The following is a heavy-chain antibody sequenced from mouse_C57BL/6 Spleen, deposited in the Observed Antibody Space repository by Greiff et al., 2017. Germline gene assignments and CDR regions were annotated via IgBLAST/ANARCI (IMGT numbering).Heavy chain of an antibody. V-gene: IGHV1-53*01. CDR3: AGGVIIYYGSSNFDY. D-gene: IGHD1-1*01. CDR2: INPSNGGT. J-gene: IGHJ2*01. CDR1: GYTFTSYW. Sequence: QVQLQQPGTELVKPGASVKLSCKASGYTFTSYWMHWVKQRPGQGLEWIGNINPSNGGTNYNEKFKSKATLTVDKSSSTAYMQLSSLTSEDSAVXYCAGGVIIYYGSSNFDYWGQGTTLTVSS.